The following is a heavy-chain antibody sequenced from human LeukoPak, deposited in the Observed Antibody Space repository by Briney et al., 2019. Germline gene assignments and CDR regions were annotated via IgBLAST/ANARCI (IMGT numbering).Heavy chain of an antibody. CDR3: AELGITMIGGV. CDR2: INSDGSST. Sequence: GGSLRLSCAASGFTFSSYWMHWVRQAPGKGLVWVARINSDGSSTSYADSGKGRFTSSRYNAKNSLYLQMNSLRAEDTAVYYCAELGITMIGGVWGKGTTVTISS. D-gene: IGHD3-10*02. V-gene: IGHV3-74*01. CDR1: GFTFSSYW. J-gene: IGHJ6*04.